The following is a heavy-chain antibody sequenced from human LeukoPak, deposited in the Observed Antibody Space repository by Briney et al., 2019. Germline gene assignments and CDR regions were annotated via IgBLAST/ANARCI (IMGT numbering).Heavy chain of an antibody. CDR1: GGSISSGGYY. J-gene: IGHJ4*02. Sequence: SETLSLTCTVSGGSISSGGYYWSWIRQHPGKGLEWIGYIYYSGNTYYSPSLKSRLTISIETSKNQFSLKLSSVTAADTAAYYCGRQPNYSGSYYGFDYWGQGILVTVSS. V-gene: IGHV4-31*03. CDR2: IYYSGNT. D-gene: IGHD1-26*01. CDR3: GRQPNYSGSYYGFDY.